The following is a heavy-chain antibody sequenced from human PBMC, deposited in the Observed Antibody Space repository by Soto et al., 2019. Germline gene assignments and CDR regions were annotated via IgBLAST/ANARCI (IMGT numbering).Heavy chain of an antibody. CDR1: GFTFSSYW. CDR3: ATEVWVYYDFWSGYSDY. V-gene: IGHV3-7*01. Sequence: GGSLRLSCAASGFTFSSYWMSWVRQAPGKGLEWVANIKEDGSDMYYVDSVKGRFTISRDNAKNSLYLQMNSLRAEDTAVYYCATEVWVYYDFWSGYSDYWGQGNLVTVSS. CDR2: IKEDGSDM. J-gene: IGHJ4*02. D-gene: IGHD3-3*01.